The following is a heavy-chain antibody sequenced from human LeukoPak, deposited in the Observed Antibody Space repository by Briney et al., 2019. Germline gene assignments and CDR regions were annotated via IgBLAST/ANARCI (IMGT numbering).Heavy chain of an antibody. CDR3: ARGVDYGDYVGFDY. Sequence: SVKVSCKASGGTFSSYAISWVRQAPGQGLEWMGRIIPILGIANYAQKFQGRVTITADKSTSTAYMELSSLRSEDTAVYYCARGVDYGDYVGFDYWGQGTLVTVSS. CDR2: IIPILGIA. D-gene: IGHD4-17*01. V-gene: IGHV1-69*04. CDR1: GGTFSSYA. J-gene: IGHJ4*02.